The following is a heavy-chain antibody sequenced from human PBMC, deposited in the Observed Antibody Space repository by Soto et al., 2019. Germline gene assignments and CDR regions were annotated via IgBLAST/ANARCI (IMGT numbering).Heavy chain of an antibody. J-gene: IGHJ4*02. CDR3: ARGWASSGSGGFDY. CDR2: IYHSGST. D-gene: IGHD6-19*01. Sequence: LPETVSVTWSVSGASISIRNWCSFVRQPPGKGLELIGEIYHSGSTNYNPSLKSRVTISVEKSKNQVSLKLSSVTAADTAVYYCARGWASSGSGGFDYWGQGTLVTVSS. CDR1: GASISIRNW. V-gene: IGHV4-4*03.